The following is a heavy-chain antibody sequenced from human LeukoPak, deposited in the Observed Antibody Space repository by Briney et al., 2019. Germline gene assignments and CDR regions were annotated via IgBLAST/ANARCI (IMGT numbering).Heavy chain of an antibody. CDR2: INRDGRTT. D-gene: IGHD3-10*01. V-gene: IGHV3-74*03. Sequence: GGSLRLSCAASGFTFSNYWVHWVRQAPGKGLVWVSRINRDGRTTKYADSVNGRFTVAIDNAKNTLNLQMNSLRAEDTAVYYCARDKKSGESSEIDYWGQGTLVTVSS. J-gene: IGHJ4*02. CDR3: ARDKKSGESSEIDY. CDR1: GFTFSNYW.